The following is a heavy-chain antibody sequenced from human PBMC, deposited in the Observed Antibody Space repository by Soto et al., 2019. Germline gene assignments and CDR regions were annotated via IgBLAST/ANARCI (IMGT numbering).Heavy chain of an antibody. V-gene: IGHV1-69*13. CDR2: IIPIFGTA. Sequence: GASVKVSCKASGGTFSSYAISWVRQAPGQGLEWMGGIIPIFGTANYAQKFQGRVTITADESTSTAYMELSSLRSEDTAVYYCASAGYQLPVLYGMDVWGQGTTVTVSS. CDR1: GGTFSSYA. CDR3: ASAGYQLPVLYGMDV. D-gene: IGHD2-2*01. J-gene: IGHJ6*02.